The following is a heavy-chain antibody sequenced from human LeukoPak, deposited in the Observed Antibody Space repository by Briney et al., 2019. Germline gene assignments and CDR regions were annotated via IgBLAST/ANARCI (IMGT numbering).Heavy chain of an antibody. CDR2: IWYDGSNK. J-gene: IGHJ4*02. CDR1: GFTFSSYG. Sequence: GGSLRLSCAASGFTFSSYGMHWVCQAPGKGLEWLAVIWYDGSNKYYADSVKGRFTISRDNSKNTLYLQMNSLRAEDTAVYYCAKTSVGEGRIIGSGYFDNWGQGTLVTVSS. V-gene: IGHV3-33*06. CDR3: AKTSVGEGRIIGSGYFDN. D-gene: IGHD2-15*01.